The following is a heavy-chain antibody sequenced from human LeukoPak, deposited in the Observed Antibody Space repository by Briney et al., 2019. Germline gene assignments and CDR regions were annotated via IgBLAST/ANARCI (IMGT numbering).Heavy chain of an antibody. CDR1: VCAISGYY. Sequence: SETLYFTRTGSVCAISGYYWIWIPQPAALGLEWIGRIYTNRSTYYNPSLKSRVTMSVDTSKNQCSLKLSPVTASDPAVHYCARVPPDHDDSSPFDYWGQGTLVTVSS. D-gene: IGHD3-22*01. CDR3: ARVPPDHDDSSPFDY. J-gene: IGHJ4*02. CDR2: IYTNRST. V-gene: IGHV4-4*07.